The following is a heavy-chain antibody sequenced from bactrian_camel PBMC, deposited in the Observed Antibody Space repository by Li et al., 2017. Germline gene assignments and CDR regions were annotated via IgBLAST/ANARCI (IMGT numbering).Heavy chain of an antibody. CDR2: VDSSGRT. D-gene: IGHD7*01. J-gene: IGHJ6*01. Sequence: DVQLVESGGGSVQAGGSLRLSCVHSGMTTNTYSMAWFRQAPGKEREGVAAVDSSGRTSYADSVKGRFQIFKDNVKNTLTLQLNNVEVEDTAMYYRAAAENFTPTVWGAGWHRHCFGDWGQGTQVTVS. CDR1: GMTTNTYS. CDR3: AAAENFTPTVWGAGWHRHCFGD. V-gene: IGHV3S42*01.